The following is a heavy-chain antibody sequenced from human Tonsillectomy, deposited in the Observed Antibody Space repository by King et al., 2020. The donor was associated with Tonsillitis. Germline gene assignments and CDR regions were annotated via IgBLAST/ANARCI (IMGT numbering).Heavy chain of an antibody. J-gene: IGHJ3*02. Sequence: VQLVESGGGLVQPGGSLRLSCAASGFTFSSYSMNWVRQAPGKGLEWVSYISSSSSTIYYADSVKGRFTISRDNAKNSLYLQMNSQRAEDTAVYYCARDRGWDAFDIWGQGTMVTVSS. V-gene: IGHV3-48*04. CDR1: GFTFSSYS. CDR3: ARDRGWDAFDI. D-gene: IGHD2-15*01. CDR2: ISSSSSTI.